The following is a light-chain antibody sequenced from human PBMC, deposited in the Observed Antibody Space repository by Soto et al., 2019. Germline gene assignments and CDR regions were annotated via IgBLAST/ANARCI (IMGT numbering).Light chain of an antibody. J-gene: IGKJ5*01. CDR1: QSIGTN. CDR3: QQYNAYSGT. V-gene: IGKV1-39*01. Sequence: DIQMTQSPSSLSSSVGDVFTITCRASQSIGTNLNWYQQRPGKAPKLLIYAVSSLQSGVSSRFSGSGSGTEFTLTITGLQPDDFATYYCQQYNAYSGTFGQGTRLEIK. CDR2: AVS.